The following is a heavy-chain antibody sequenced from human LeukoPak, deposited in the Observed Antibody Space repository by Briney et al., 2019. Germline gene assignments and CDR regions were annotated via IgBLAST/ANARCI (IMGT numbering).Heavy chain of an antibody. D-gene: IGHD3-10*01. V-gene: IGHV4-34*01. J-gene: IGHJ4*02. CDR3: ARGYGSGSYYEY. CDR1: GGPLSGFY. Sequence: SETLSLTCAVYGGPLSGFYWSWIRQPPGKGLEWIGEINRGGSTNYNPSLMNRVTMSVDTSKNQFSLRLSSVTAADTAVYYCARGYGSGSYYEYWGQGTLVTVSS. CDR2: INRGGST.